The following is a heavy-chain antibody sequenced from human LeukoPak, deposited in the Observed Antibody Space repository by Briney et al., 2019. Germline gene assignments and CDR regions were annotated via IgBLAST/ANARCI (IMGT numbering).Heavy chain of an antibody. CDR1: GVSTGSQNFY. D-gene: IGHD3-10*01. V-gene: IGHV4-39*01. CDR3: ARLRDFGGLFFYFYMDV. J-gene: IGHJ6*03. CDR2: IYHTGSA. Sequence: SETLSLTCSVSGVSTGSQNFYWAWIRQPPGKGLEWIGNIYHTGSAYYSAALKSRVTISIDTSRDRFSQSLTSLTAADTAVYYCARLRDFGGLFFYFYMDVWGKGATVTVSS.